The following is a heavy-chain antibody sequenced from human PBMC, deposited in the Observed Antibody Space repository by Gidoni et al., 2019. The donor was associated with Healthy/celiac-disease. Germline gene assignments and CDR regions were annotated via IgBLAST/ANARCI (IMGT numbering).Heavy chain of an antibody. D-gene: IGHD6-6*01. V-gene: IGHV3-23*01. Sequence: EVQLLESGGGLVQPGGSLRLSCAASGFPFSRCAMSWVRQAPGKGLEGVSAISGSGGSTYYADSVKGRFTISRNNSKNTLYLQMNSLRAEDTAVYYCAKGGSSPSYYYYGMDVWGQGTTVTVSS. J-gene: IGHJ6*02. CDR2: ISGSGGST. CDR3: AKGGSSPSYYYYGMDV. CDR1: GFPFSRCA.